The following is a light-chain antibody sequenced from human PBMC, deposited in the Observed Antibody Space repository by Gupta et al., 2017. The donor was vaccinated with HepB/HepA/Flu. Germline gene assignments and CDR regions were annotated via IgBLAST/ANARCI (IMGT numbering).Light chain of an antibody. CDR1: QSVLHSSNNKNY. Sequence: IVMTPSPDSLAVSLGERATINCKSSQSVLHSSNNKNYLSGYQQKPGQPPKLRIYWATTRESGVPDRSMSSGSATEYTLNIISLQSEDESVDYWQQFLSARGFSFGQGTKLEIK. CDR3: QQFLSARGFS. CDR2: WAT. J-gene: IGKJ2*03. V-gene: IGKV4-1*01.